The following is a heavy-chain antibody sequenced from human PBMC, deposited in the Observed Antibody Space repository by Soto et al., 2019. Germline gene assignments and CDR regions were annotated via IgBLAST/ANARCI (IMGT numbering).Heavy chain of an antibody. CDR1: GFTFSSYW. V-gene: IGHV3-74*01. D-gene: IGHD5-12*01. CDR2: INSDGSST. CDR3: ARVERGYSGYDLVRGHYGMDV. Sequence: EVQLVESGGGLVQPGGSLRLSCAASGFTFSSYWMHWVRQAPGKGLVWVSRINSDGSSTSYADSVKGRFTISRDNAKNPLYLESDSLRPEDTDVYYCARVERGYSGYDLVRGHYGMDVWGQGTTVTVSS. J-gene: IGHJ6*02.